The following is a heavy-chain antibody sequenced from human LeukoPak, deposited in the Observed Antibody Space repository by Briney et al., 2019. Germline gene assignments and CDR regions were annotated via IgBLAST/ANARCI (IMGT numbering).Heavy chain of an antibody. D-gene: IGHD3-10*01. CDR1: GFTFSSYG. V-gene: IGHV3-33*08. CDR2: IWYGGSNK. CDR3: ARGGSGSYYNGPRSY. Sequence: GGSLRLSCAASGFTFSSYGMHWVRQAPGKGLEWVAVIWYGGSNKYYADSVKGRFTISRDNSKNTLYLQMNSLRAEDTAVYYCARGGSGSYYNGPRSYWGQGTLVTVSS. J-gene: IGHJ4*02.